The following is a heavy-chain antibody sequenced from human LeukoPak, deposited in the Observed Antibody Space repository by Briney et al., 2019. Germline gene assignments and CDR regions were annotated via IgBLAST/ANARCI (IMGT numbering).Heavy chain of an antibody. Sequence: PSETLSLTCAVYGGSFSGYYWSWVRQPPGKGLEWIGEINHRGSTNYNPSLRSRVTISVDSSKNQFSLKLSSVTAADTAVYYCARGMKWAYYYDSSGRRDDAFDIWGQGTMVTVSS. CDR1: GGSFSGYY. V-gene: IGHV4-34*01. CDR3: ARGMKWAYYYDSSGRRDDAFDI. D-gene: IGHD3-22*01. J-gene: IGHJ3*02. CDR2: INHRGST.